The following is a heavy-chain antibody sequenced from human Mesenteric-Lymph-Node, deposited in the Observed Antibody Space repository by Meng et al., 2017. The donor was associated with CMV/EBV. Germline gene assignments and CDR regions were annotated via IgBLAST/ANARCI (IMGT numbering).Heavy chain of an antibody. CDR3: AKDFRSSIAASGGFDS. CDR1: GFSFDDYA. D-gene: IGHD3-3*01. V-gene: IGHV3-9*03. Sequence: SLKISCAASGFSFDDYAMHWVRQAPGKGLEWVSGISWNGDNMAYADSVKGRFTISRDNAKNSLSLQMNSLRAEDMALYYCAKDFRSSIAASGGFDSWGQGTLVTVSS. J-gene: IGHJ4*02. CDR2: ISWNGDNM.